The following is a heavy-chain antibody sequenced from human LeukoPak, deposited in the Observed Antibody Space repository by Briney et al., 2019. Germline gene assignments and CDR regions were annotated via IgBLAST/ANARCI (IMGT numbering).Heavy chain of an antibody. CDR2: ISSSSSYI. D-gene: IGHD4-17*01. Sequence: GGSLRLSCAASGFTFSSYSMNWVRQAPGKGLEWVSSISSSSSYIYYADSVKGRFTISRDNAKNSLYLQMNSLRAEDTAVYYCAREPTSYGYGDYTPFYYWGQGTLVTVSS. CDR1: GFTFSSYS. V-gene: IGHV3-21*01. J-gene: IGHJ4*02. CDR3: AREPTSYGYGDYTPFYY.